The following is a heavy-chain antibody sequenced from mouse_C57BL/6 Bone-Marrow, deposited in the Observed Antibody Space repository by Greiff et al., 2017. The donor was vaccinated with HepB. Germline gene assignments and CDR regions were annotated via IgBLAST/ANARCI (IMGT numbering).Heavy chain of an antibody. D-gene: IGHD1-1*01. CDR3: ARIFDYGTLYAMDY. J-gene: IGHJ4*01. Sequence: VQLKQSGPVLVKPGASVKMSCKASGYTFTDYYMNWVKQSHGKSLEWIGVINPYNGGTSYNQTFKGKATLTVDKSSSTAYMELNSLTSEDSAVYYCARIFDYGTLYAMDYWGQGTSVTVSS. CDR2: INPYNGGT. V-gene: IGHV1-19*01. CDR1: GYTFTDYY.